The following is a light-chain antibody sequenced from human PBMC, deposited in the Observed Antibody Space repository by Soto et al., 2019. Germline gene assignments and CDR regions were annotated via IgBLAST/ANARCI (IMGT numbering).Light chain of an antibody. CDR1: NIGSKS. CDR2: EDS. J-gene: IGLJ2*01. CDR3: QVWDDSGSHHVV. Sequence: SYVVTQPPSVSVAPGQTATITCGGNNIGSKSVHWYQQKPGQAPVVVVYEDSDRPSGIPERVSGSNSGNTATLTISRVEVGDEAEYYCQVWDDSGSHHVVFGGGTKVTVL. V-gene: IGLV3-21*02.